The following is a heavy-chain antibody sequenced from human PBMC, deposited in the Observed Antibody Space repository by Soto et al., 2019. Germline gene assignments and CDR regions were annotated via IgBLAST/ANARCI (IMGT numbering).Heavy chain of an antibody. D-gene: IGHD6-13*01. V-gene: IGHV1-69*01. CDR1: GGTFSSYA. CDR2: IIPIFGTA. CDR3: ARGDWAIAAAGTWYYYGMDV. J-gene: IGHJ6*02. Sequence: QVQLVQSGAEVKKPGSSVKVSCKASGGTFSSYAISWVRQAPGQGLEWMGGIIPIFGTANYAQKFQGTVTITAEESASTAYMEVSSLGSEDTAVYCCARGDWAIAAAGTWYYYGMDVWGQGTTVTVSS.